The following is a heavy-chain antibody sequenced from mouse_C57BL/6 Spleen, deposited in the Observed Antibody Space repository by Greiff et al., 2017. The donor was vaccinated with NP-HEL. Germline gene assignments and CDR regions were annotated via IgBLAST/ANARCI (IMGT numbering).Heavy chain of an antibody. CDR1: GYAFSSSW. V-gene: IGHV1-82*01. Sequence: VQLQQSGPELVKPGASVKISCKASGYAFSSSWMNWVKQRPGKGLEWIGRIYPGDGDTNYNGKFKGKATLTADKSSSTAYMQLSSLTSEDSAVYFCARGGYEYGRFDVWGTGTTVTVSS. CDR2: IYPGDGDT. J-gene: IGHJ1*03. D-gene: IGHD2-4*01. CDR3: ARGGYEYGRFDV.